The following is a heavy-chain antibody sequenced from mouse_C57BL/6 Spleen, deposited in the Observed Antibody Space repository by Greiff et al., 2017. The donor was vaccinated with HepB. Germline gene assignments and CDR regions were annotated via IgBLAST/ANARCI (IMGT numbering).Heavy chain of an antibody. Sequence: VKLQQPGAELVMPGASVKLSCKASGYTFTSYWMHWVKQRPGQGLEWIGEIDPSDSYTNYNQKFKGKSTLTVDKSSSTAYMQLSSLTSEDSAVYYCARNFYYYGSSYFDYWGQGTTLTVSS. J-gene: IGHJ2*01. D-gene: IGHD1-1*01. V-gene: IGHV1-69*01. CDR3: ARNFYYYGSSYFDY. CDR2: IDPSDSYT. CDR1: GYTFTSYW.